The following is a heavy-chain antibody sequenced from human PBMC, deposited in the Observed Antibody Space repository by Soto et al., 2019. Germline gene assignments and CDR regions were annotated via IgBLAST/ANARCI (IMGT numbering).Heavy chain of an antibody. Sequence: PGGSLRLSCAASGFTFSSYEMNWVRQAPGRGLEWISYISNSGTTIYYADSVKGRFTISRDNAKNSLYLQLNSLTAEDTAVYFCERIQRSSSATIYWGQGTLVTVSS. J-gene: IGHJ4*02. V-gene: IGHV3-48*03. CDR1: GFTFSSYE. D-gene: IGHD6-6*01. CDR3: ERIQRSSSATIY. CDR2: ISNSGTTI.